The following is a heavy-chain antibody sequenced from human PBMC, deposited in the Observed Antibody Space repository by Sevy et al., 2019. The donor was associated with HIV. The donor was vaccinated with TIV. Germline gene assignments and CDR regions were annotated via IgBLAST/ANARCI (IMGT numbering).Heavy chain of an antibody. Sequence: GGSLRLSCAASGFNIRTHWMLWVRQAPGKGLEWVANIRQDGNEIYYADSVKGRFTISRDNAMQSLYLEMNNLRVEDSGIYYCARRYFDVWGQGTLVTVSS. V-gene: IGHV3-7*01. D-gene: IGHD3-16*02. J-gene: IGHJ4*02. CDR2: IRQDGNEI. CDR3: ARRYFDV. CDR1: GFNIRTHW.